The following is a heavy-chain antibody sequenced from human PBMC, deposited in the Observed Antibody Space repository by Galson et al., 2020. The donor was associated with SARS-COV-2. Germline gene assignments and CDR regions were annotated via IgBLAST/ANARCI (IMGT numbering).Heavy chain of an antibody. D-gene: IGHD2-2*01. V-gene: IGHV4-59*01. CDR2: INYSGKT. Sequence: SETLSLTCTVSGASISSYYWNWIRQPPGKGLEWIGYINYSGKTNYNPSLKSRITISVDMSKNQFSLKLSSVTAADTAVYYCPRGGYCSSTSCYGGEGFDPWGQGTLVTVSS. J-gene: IGHJ5*02. CDR3: PRGGYCSSTSCYGGEGFDP. CDR1: GASISSYY.